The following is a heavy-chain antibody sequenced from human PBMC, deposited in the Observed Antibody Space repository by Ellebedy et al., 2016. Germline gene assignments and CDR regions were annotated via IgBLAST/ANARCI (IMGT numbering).Heavy chain of an antibody. CDR1: GFTFSDYY. J-gene: IGHJ4*02. D-gene: IGHD3-10*01. Sequence: GGSLRLSCAASGFTFSDYYMSWIRQAPGKGLEWVSYISSSGSTTYYADSVKGRFTISRDNSKNTLYLQMNSLRAEDTAVYYCAKAQYGIMVRGVPPDYWGQGTLVTVSS. V-gene: IGHV3-11*01. CDR2: ISSSGSTT. CDR3: AKAQYGIMVRGVPPDY.